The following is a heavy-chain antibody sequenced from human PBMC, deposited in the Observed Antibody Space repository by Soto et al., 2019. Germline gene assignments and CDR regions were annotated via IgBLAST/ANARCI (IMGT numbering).Heavy chain of an antibody. J-gene: IGHJ5*02. CDR1: GGSISSSNW. D-gene: IGHD4-17*01. Sequence: QVQLQESGPGLVKPSGTLSLTCAVSGGSISSSNWWSWARQPPGKGLEWFGEIYHSGSTNYSPSLKSRVTISVDKSENQFSLKLSSVTAADRAVYYCARVWTTVTNWFDPWGQGTLVTVSS. CDR3: ARVWTTVTNWFDP. CDR2: IYHSGST. V-gene: IGHV4-4*02.